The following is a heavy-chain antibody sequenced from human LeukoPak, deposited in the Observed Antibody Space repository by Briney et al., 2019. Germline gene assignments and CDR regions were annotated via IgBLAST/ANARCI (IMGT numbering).Heavy chain of an antibody. CDR3: ARDRPNYYGSNGHYYQRNGDH. CDR2: ITSSGEST. Sequence: GGSLRLSCAASEFSFSIYAMSWIRQAPGKGLEWVSSITSSGESTYYAGSVKGRFTISRDNSKNTVYLQMNSLRAEDTAVYYCARDRPNYYGSNGHYYQRNGDHWGQGTLVTVSS. V-gene: IGHV3-23*01. D-gene: IGHD3-22*01. CDR1: EFSFSIYA. J-gene: IGHJ5*02.